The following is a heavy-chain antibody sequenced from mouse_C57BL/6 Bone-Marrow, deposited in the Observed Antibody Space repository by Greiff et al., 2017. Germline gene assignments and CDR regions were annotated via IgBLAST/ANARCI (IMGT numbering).Heavy chain of an antibody. CDR3: VAVPFDY. CDR2: IDPSDSYT. V-gene: IGHV1-50*01. CDR1: GYTFTSYW. Sequence: QVQLQQPGAELVKPGASVKLSCKASGYTFTSYWMQWVKQRPGQGLEWIGEIDPSDSYTNYNQKFKGKATLTVDTSSSIAYMQLSSLTSEDSAVYYCVAVPFDYWGQGTTLTVSS. J-gene: IGHJ2*01.